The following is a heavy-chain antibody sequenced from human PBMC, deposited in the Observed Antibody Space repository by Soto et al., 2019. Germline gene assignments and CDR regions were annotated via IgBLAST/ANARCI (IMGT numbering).Heavy chain of an antibody. D-gene: IGHD3-22*01. Sequence: EVQLVESGGGLAQPGGSLRLSCAASGFTFSSYSMNWVRQAPGKGLEWVSSISSSSSYIYYADSVKGRFTISRDNAKNSLYLQMNSLRAEDTAVYYCAGSSGFPHYYYYYYGMDVWGQGTTVTVSS. CDR1: GFTFSSYS. CDR2: ISSSSSYI. V-gene: IGHV3-21*01. CDR3: AGSSGFPHYYYYYYGMDV. J-gene: IGHJ6*02.